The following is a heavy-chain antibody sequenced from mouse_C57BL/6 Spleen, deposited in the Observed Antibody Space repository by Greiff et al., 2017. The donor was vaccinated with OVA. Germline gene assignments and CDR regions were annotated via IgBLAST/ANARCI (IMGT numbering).Heavy chain of an antibody. Sequence: EVQLQQSGAELVRPGASVKLSCTASGFNIKDYYMHWVKKRHEQGLEWMGRIEPEDGDTEDAPKLQGKATKTAETYYNTAYLQLSRQTHEDTAVYYCTTGTAVVDWGQGTSVTVSS. CDR2: IEPEDGDT. CDR1: GFNIKDYY. V-gene: IGHV14-1*01. CDR3: TTGTAVVD. J-gene: IGHJ4*01. D-gene: IGHD1-1*02.